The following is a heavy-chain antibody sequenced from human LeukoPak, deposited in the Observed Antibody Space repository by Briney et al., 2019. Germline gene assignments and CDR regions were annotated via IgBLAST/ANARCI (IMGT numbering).Heavy chain of an antibody. V-gene: IGHV4-59*01. D-gene: IGHD3-9*01. Sequence: PSETLSLTCTVSGGSIRSYYWSWIRQPPGKGLEWIGYIYYSGSTNYNPSLKSRVTISVDTSKNQFSLNLNSVTAADTAVYYCARGNYDILTGYDKIHYYYYYMDVWGKGTTVTISS. J-gene: IGHJ6*03. CDR3: ARGNYDILTGYDKIHYYYYYMDV. CDR2: IYYSGST. CDR1: GGSIRSYY.